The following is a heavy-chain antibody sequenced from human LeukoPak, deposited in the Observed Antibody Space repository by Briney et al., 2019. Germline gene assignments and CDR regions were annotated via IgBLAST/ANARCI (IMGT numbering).Heavy chain of an antibody. CDR3: AISNPYYYDSSGYYYHY. J-gene: IGHJ4*02. Sequence: ASVKVSCKASGYTFTGYYMHWVRQAPGQGLEWMGWISPNSGGTNYAQKFQGRVTMTRDTSTSTVYMELSSLRSEDTAVYYCAISNPYYYDSSGYYYHYWGQGTLVTVSS. V-gene: IGHV1-2*02. CDR2: ISPNSGGT. CDR1: GYTFTGYY. D-gene: IGHD3-22*01.